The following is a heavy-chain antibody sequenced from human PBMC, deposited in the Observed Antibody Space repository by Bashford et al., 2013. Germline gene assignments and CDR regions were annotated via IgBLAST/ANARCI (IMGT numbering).Heavy chain of an antibody. CDR3: ARSYSSSWYFSGRDYGMDV. D-gene: IGHD6-13*01. J-gene: IGHJ6*02. CDR2: ISYDGSNK. V-gene: IGHV3-30-3*01. CDR1: GFTFSSYA. Sequence: GGSLRLSCAASGFTFSSYAMHWVRQAPGKGLEWVAVISYDGSNKYYADSVKGRFTISRDNSKNTLYLQMNSLRAEDTAVYYCARSYSSSWYFSGRDYGMDVWGQGTTVTVSS.